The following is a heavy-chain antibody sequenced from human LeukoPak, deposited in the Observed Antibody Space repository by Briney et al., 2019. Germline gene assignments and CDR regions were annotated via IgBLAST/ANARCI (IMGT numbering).Heavy chain of an antibody. Sequence: PGGSLRLSCAASGFTFSSYWMHWVRQAPGKGLVWVSRINSDGSSTSYADSVKGRFTISRDNAKNTLYLQMNSLRAEDTAVYYCARGYPLRIVGAKGNNLDYWGQGTLVPSPQ. J-gene: IGHJ4*02. D-gene: IGHD1-26*01. CDR3: ARGYPLRIVGAKGNNLDY. CDR2: INSDGSST. V-gene: IGHV3-74*01. CDR1: GFTFSSYW.